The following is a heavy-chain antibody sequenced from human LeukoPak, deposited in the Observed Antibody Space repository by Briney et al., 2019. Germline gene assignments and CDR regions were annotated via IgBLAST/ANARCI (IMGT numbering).Heavy chain of an antibody. CDR3: ARFSSSWVLLDY. V-gene: IGHV1-3*01. J-gene: IGHJ4*02. D-gene: IGHD6-13*01. Sequence: ASVKVSCKASGYTFTSYAMHWVRQAPGQRLEWMGWINAGNGNTKYSQKFQGRVTMTRNTSISTAYMELSSLRSEDTAVYYCARFSSSWVLLDYWGQGTLVTVSS. CDR2: INAGNGNT. CDR1: GYTFTSYA.